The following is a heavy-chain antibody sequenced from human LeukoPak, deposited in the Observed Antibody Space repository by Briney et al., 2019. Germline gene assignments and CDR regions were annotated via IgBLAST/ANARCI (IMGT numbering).Heavy chain of an antibody. V-gene: IGHV3-74*01. CDR2: INSDGSST. CDR3: ARDGPSYYDFWSGYLGAFDI. D-gene: IGHD3-3*01. CDR1: GFTFSSYW. Sequence: GGSLRLSCAASGFTFSSYWMHWVRQAPGKGLVWVSRINSDGSSTSYADSVKGRFTISRDNAKNSLYLQMNSLRAEDTAVYYCARDGPSYYDFWSGYLGAFDIWGQGTMVTVSS. J-gene: IGHJ3*02.